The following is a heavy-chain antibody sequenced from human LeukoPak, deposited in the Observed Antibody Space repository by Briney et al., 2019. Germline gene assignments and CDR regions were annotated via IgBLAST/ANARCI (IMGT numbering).Heavy chain of an antibody. CDR2: IYPTGST. CDR3: ARDFSSSSTGYYYYYMDV. D-gene: IGHD6-6*01. Sequence: PSETLSLTCTVSGYSISSGYYWGWIRQPPGKGLEWIGNIYPTGSTYYNPSLKSRVTISVDTSKNQFSLKLSSVTAADTAIYYCARDFSSSSTGYYYYYMDVWGKGTTVTVSS. V-gene: IGHV4-38-2*02. CDR1: GYSISSGYY. J-gene: IGHJ6*03.